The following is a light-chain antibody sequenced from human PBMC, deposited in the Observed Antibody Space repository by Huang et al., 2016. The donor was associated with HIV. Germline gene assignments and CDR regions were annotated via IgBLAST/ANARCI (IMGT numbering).Light chain of an antibody. J-gene: IGKJ1*01. CDR3: QQYYNTPS. CDR2: WAS. Sequence: DIVMTQSPDSLTVSLGERATINCKSSQSVLYSSNNNNYLAWYQQKPGRPPKLLIYWASTRESGVPDRFSGSGSGTDFTLTISSLQAEDVAVYYCQQYYNTPSFGQGTKVEIK. CDR1: QSVLYSSNNNNY. V-gene: IGKV4-1*01.